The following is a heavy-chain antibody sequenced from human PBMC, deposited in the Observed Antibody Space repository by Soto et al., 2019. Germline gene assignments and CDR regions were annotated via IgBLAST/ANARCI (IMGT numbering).Heavy chain of an antibody. CDR1: GGSMSSHY. Sequence: SETLSLTCTVSGGSMSSHYWTWLRQSPGKGLEWIGYISYSGSTYYNPSLKSRVSISADTSKNQFSLRMNSMIAADTAVYYCARADPAASVGYCGQGTLLTV. J-gene: IGHJ4*02. CDR3: ARADPAASVGY. D-gene: IGHD2-2*01. V-gene: IGHV4-59*11. CDR2: ISYSGST.